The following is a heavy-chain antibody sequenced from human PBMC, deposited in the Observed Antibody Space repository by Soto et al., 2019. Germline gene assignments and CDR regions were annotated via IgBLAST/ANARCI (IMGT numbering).Heavy chain of an antibody. CDR3: ARGDGSGWYFDAFDI. V-gene: IGHV3-7*03. CDR1: GFTFSSYW. Sequence: RLSCAASGFTFSSYWMSWVRQAPGKGLEWVANIKQDGSEKYYVDSVKGRFTISRDNAKNSLYLQMNSLRAEETAVYYCARGDGSGWYFDAFDIWGQGTMVTVSS. D-gene: IGHD6-19*01. J-gene: IGHJ3*02. CDR2: IKQDGSEK.